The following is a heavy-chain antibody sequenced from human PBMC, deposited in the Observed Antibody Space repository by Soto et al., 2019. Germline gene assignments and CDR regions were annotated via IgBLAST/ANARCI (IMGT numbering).Heavy chain of an antibody. D-gene: IGHD7-27*01. CDR3: ARESPRWGIEDRA. J-gene: IGHJ4*02. CDR2: IKQDGSEK. CDR1: VFTFSSYW. Sequence: GESLKISCAASVFTFSSYWMSWVRQAPGKGLEWVANIKQDGSEKYYVDSVKGRFTISRDNAKNSLYLQMNSLRAEDTAVYYCARESPRWGIEDRAGGQGTLVTVSS. V-gene: IGHV3-7*01.